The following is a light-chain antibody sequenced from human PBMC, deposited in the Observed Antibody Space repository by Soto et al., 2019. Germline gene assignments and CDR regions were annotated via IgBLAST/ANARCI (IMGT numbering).Light chain of an antibody. CDR2: DAS. V-gene: IGKV3-11*01. Sequence: EIVLTQSPATLSLSPGERATLSCRASQSVSSYLAWYQQKPGQAPRLLIYDASNRATGIPARFSGSGSGTDFTLPIRSIEPEDFAVYYCQQRSNWPYTFGGGTKVEIK. CDR3: QQRSNWPYT. CDR1: QSVSSY. J-gene: IGKJ4*01.